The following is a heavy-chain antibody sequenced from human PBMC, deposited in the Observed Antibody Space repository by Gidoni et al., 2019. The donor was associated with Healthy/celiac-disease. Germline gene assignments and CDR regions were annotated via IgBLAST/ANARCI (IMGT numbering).Heavy chain of an antibody. D-gene: IGHD3-3*01. Sequence: QLQLQQWGAGLLKPSETLSLTCAVYGGSFSGYHWSWLRTPPGKGLEWTGEINHSGSTNHNPSLKSRVTISVDTSKNQFSLKLSSVTAADTAVYYCARVHTIFGVVTRRHYYYYYMDVWGKGTTVTVSS. J-gene: IGHJ6*03. CDR3: ARVHTIFGVVTRRHYYYYYMDV. V-gene: IGHV4-34*01. CDR2: INHSGST. CDR1: GGSFSGYH.